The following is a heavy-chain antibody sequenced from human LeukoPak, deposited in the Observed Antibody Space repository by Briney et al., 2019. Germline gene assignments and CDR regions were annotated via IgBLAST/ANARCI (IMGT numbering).Heavy chain of an antibody. V-gene: IGHV3-15*01. J-gene: IGHJ4*02. CDR2: IKSKTDGGTT. Sequence: PGGSLSLSCAASGFTFSDAWMSWVRQAPGKGLEWVGRIKSKTDGGTTDYAAPVKGRFTMSRDDSKSTMYLQMNSLNSDDTAAYYCTTDNGDYTRRGYWGQGILVTVSP. D-gene: IGHD4-17*01. CDR1: GFTFSDAW. CDR3: TTDNGDYTRRGY.